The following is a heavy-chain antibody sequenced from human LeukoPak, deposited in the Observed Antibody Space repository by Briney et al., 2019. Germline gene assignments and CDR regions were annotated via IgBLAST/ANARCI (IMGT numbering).Heavy chain of an antibody. V-gene: IGHV1-2*06. CDR3: AVQTIVANTQGDAFDI. CDR1: GYTFTAYY. CDR2: INCNSAGT. Sequence: EASVKVSCKASGYTFTAYYIHWVRQAPGQGLEWVGRINCNSAGTNYAQKFRGRVTMTRDTSISTVYVELSGPRSDDTAVHYCAVQTIVANTQGDAFDIWGQGTTVIVSS. J-gene: IGHJ3*02. D-gene: IGHD5-12*01.